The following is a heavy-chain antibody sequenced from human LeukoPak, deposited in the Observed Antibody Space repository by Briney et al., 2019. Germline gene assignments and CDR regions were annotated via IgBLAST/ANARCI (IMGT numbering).Heavy chain of an antibody. D-gene: IGHD4-17*01. V-gene: IGHV4-31*03. CDR1: GGSISSGGYY. Sequence: SETLSLTCTVSGGSISSGGYYWSWIRQHPGTGLEWIGYIYYSGSTYYNPSLKSRVTISVDTSKNQFSLKLSSVTAADTAVYYCARNDYGDHYFDYWGQGTLVTVSS. CDR2: IYYSGST. CDR3: ARNDYGDHYFDY. J-gene: IGHJ4*02.